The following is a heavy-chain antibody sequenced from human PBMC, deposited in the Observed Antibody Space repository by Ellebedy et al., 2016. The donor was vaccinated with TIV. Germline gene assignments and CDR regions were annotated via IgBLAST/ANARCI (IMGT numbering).Heavy chain of an antibody. CDR1: GGTFSSYA. D-gene: IGHD3-16*02. J-gene: IGHJ6*02. Sequence: SVKVSXXASGGTFSSYAISWVRQAPGQGLEWMGRIIPILGIANYAQKFQGRVTITRDTSASTAYMELSSLRSEDTAVYYCARGPQRTAVWGSYRSYYYYGMDVWGQGTTVTVSS. CDR2: IIPILGIA. V-gene: IGHV1-69*04. CDR3: ARGPQRTAVWGSYRSYYYYGMDV.